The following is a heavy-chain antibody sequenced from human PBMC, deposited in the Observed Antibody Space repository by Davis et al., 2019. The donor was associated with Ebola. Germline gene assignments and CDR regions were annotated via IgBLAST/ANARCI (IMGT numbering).Heavy chain of an antibody. CDR3: ARRSGWIQYYFDY. CDR1: GGSISSSTYY. CDR2: IYYSGDT. Sequence: MPSETLSLTCTVSGGSISSSTYYWGWIRQPPGKGLEWIGTIYYSGDTDYNPSLKSRLSISVDTSKNQFSLKLRSVTVTDTAVYYCARRSGWIQYYFDYWGQGTLVTVSS. J-gene: IGHJ4*02. V-gene: IGHV4-39*01. D-gene: IGHD6-19*01.